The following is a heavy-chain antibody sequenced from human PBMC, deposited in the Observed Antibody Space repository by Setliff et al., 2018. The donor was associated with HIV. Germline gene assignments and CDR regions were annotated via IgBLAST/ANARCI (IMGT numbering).Heavy chain of an antibody. J-gene: IGHJ6*03. CDR2: IGTLSDT. D-gene: IGHD1-26*01. V-gene: IGHV3-13*01. CDR1: GFTFRSFD. Sequence: PGGSLRLSCAASGFTFRSFDMHWVRQAPGKGLEWVSFIGTLSDTYYPNSVKGRCTISRDNAKNSLYLPMNRLRAEDTAVYYCARGPLYSGSPADYHYYYMAVWGKGTTVTVS. CDR3: ARGPLYSGSPADYHYYYMAV.